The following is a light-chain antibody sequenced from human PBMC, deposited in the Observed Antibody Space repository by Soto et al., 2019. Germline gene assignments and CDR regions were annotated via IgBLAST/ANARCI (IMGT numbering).Light chain of an antibody. CDR2: GAS. V-gene: IGKV3-20*01. J-gene: IGKJ1*01. Sequence: EIVLTQSPGILSLSLGERATLSCRASQSITSDYLAWYQQKPGQAPRLLIYGASTRATGIPDRFSDRGSGTDFTLTISRLEPEDLAVYYCQQHGRSPWTFGRGTKVEIK. CDR1: QSITSDY. CDR3: QQHGRSPWT.